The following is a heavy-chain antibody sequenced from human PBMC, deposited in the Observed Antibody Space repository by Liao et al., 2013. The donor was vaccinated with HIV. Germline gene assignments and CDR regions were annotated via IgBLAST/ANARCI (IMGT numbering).Heavy chain of an antibody. Sequence: QVQLQESGPGLVKPSQTLSLTCTVSGGSISSGDYYWSWIRQPPGKGLEWIGYIYYSGSTYYNPSLKSRVTISVDTSKNQFSLKLSSVTAADTAVYYCARDSCGGDCYWGRILGIPGGNFDYWGQGTLVTVSS. CDR1: GGSISSGDYY. V-gene: IGHV4-30-4*08. CDR2: IYYSGST. CDR3: ARDSCGGDCYWGRILGIPGGNFDY. D-gene: IGHD2-21*01. J-gene: IGHJ4*02.